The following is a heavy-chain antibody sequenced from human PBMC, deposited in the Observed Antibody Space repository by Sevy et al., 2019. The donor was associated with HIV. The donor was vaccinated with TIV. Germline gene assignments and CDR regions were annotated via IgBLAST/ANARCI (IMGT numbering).Heavy chain of an antibody. J-gene: IGHJ3*02. CDR1: GFTFSSYW. D-gene: IGHD3-16*02. CDR2: IKQDGSEK. CDR3: ARGDYDYVWGSYRPDAFDI. V-gene: IGHV3-7*01. Sequence: GGSLRLSCAASGFTFSSYWMSWVRQAPGKGLEWVANIKQDGSEKYYVDSVKGRFTISRENAKNSLYLQMNSLRAGDTAVYYCARGDYDYVWGSYRPDAFDIWGQGTMVTVSS.